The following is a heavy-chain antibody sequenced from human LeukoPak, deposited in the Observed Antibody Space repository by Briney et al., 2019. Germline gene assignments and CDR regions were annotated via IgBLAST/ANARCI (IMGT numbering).Heavy chain of an antibody. Sequence: GGSLRLSCAASGFTFSSYWMNWVRQAPGKGLEWVANIKKDGSEKYYVDSAKGRFTISRDNAKNSLYLQMNSLRADDTAVYYCVGGSGWLPDYWSQGTLVTVSS. CDR3: VGGSGWLPDY. CDR1: GFTFSSYW. D-gene: IGHD6-19*01. J-gene: IGHJ4*02. V-gene: IGHV3-7*04. CDR2: IKKDGSEK.